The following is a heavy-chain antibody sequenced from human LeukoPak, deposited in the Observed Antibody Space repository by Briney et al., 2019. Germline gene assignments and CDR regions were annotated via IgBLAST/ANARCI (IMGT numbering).Heavy chain of an antibody. V-gene: IGHV4-39*07. J-gene: IGHJ6*03. CDR3: ARSSSGSYFNRYYYYYMDV. CDR1: GGSISSSSYY. Sequence: PSETLSLTCTVSGGSISSSSYYWGWIRQPPGKGLEWIGSIYYSGSTYYNPSLKSRVTISVDTSKNQFSLKLSSVTAADTAVYYCARSSSGSYFNRYYYYYMDVWGKGTTVTVSS. D-gene: IGHD1-26*01. CDR2: IYYSGST.